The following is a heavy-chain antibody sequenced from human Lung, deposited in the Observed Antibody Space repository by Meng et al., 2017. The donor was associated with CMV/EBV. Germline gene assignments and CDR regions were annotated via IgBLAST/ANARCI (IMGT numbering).Heavy chain of an antibody. CDR1: VCSIGSSCYC. CDR3: AREAGRDGYATPKFDF. J-gene: IGHJ4*02. D-gene: IGHD5-24*01. V-gene: IGHV4-31*02. Sequence: QGGLQESGPGLVKPSHTLSLSWTVSVCSIGSSCYCWSGIRQNPGKGLEWIGYIYYTGSTFSNPSLKSRVTISVDTSKNQFSLKLIPATAADTAVYYCAREAGRDGYATPKFDFWGQGTLVTVSS. CDR2: IYYTGST.